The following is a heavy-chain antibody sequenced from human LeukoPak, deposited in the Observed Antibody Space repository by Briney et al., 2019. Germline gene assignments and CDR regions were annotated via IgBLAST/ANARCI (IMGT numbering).Heavy chain of an antibody. CDR1: GYTFTSYY. J-gene: IGHJ5*02. D-gene: IGHD3-3*01. CDR3: ARDEQDGYYDFWSTPRAINWFDP. Sequence: PGGSLRLSCAASGYTFTSYYMHWVRQAPGQGLEWMGIINPSGGSTSYAQKFQGRVTMTRDTSTSTVYMELSSLRSEDTAVYYCARDEQDGYYDFWSTPRAINWFDPWGQGTLVTVSS. V-gene: IGHV1-46*03. CDR2: INPSGGST.